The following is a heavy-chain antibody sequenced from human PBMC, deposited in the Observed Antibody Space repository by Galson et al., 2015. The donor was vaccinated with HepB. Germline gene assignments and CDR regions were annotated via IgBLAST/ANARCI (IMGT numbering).Heavy chain of an antibody. D-gene: IGHD2-15*01. J-gene: IGHJ6*02. Sequence: SLRLSCAASGFTFSSYWMSWVRQAPGKGLEWVANIKQDGSEKYYVDSVESRFTISRDNAKNSLYLQMNSLRAEDTAVYYCARGGCSGGSCDFHYYYYGMDVWGQGTTVTVSS. CDR3: ARGGCSGGSCDFHYYYYGMDV. CDR1: GFTFSSYW. V-gene: IGHV3-7*03. CDR2: IKQDGSEK.